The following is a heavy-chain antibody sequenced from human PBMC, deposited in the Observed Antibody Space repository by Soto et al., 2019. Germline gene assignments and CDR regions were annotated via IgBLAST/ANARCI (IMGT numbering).Heavy chain of an antibody. D-gene: IGHD1-7*01. CDR1: GGSVSSGSYY. CDR3: ARDSATTSD. CDR2: IRYSGST. J-gene: IGHJ4*02. V-gene: IGHV4-61*01. Sequence: QVQLQESGPGLVKPSETLSLSCTVSGGSVSSGSYYWSWIRQPPGKGLEWIGYIRYSGSTNYNPSLKSRVTISVDTSKNQFSLKVSSVTAADTAVYYYARDSATTSDWGQGTLVTVSS.